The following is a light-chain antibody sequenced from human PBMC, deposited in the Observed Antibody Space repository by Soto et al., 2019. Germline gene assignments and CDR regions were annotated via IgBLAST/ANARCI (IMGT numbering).Light chain of an antibody. J-gene: IGKJ5*01. CDR2: DAS. CDR3: QQRSNWPPIT. CDR1: QSVSSY. V-gene: IGKV3-11*01. Sequence: SVLTESPATLSFSPGERATLSCTASQSVSSYLAWYQQKPGQAPRLLIYDASNRATGIPARFSGSGSGTDFTLTISSLEPEDFAVYYCQQRSNWPPITFGQGTRLEIK.